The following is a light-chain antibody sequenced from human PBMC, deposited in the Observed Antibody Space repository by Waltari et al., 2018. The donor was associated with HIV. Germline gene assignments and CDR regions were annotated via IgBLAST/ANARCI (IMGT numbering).Light chain of an antibody. J-gene: IGKJ4*01. CDR2: GAS. CDR3: QQYRSSLT. CDR1: QSISSIF. V-gene: IGKV3-20*01. Sequence: EIVLTQSPGTLSLSPGEKATLSCRASQSISSIFLAWYQQKPGQAPRLLIYGASSRASDIPDRFSGSGSGTDFTLTISRLEPEDFAVYYCQQYRSSLTFGGGTKVEIK.